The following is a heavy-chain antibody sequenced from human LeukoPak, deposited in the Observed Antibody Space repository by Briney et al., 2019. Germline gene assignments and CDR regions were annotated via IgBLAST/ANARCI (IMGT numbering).Heavy chain of an antibody. V-gene: IGHV4-61*08. D-gene: IGHD5-18*01. J-gene: IGHJ4*02. CDR1: GGSISSGGYS. CDR3: ARGDPGCGSPVGFDY. CDR2: IYYSGST. Sequence: SETLSLTCAVSGGSISSGGYSWSWIRQPPGKGLEWIGYIYYSGSTNYNPSLKSRVTISVDTSKNQFSLKLSSVTAADTAVYYCARGDPGCGSPVGFDYWGQGTLVTVSS.